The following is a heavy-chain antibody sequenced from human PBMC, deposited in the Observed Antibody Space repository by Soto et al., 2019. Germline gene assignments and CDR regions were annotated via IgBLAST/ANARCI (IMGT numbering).Heavy chain of an antibody. CDR2: MYHGGFS. J-gene: IGHJ4*02. D-gene: IGHD2-15*01. V-gene: IGHV4-38-2*02. Sequence: PSETLSLTCTFLGASISYGGYYCGWIRQSPGKGLEWIGNMYHGGFSYYNPSLKGRVTISVDTWKNRFSLNLRSVTAADTAVYYCARTVVVVVSNVQDYFEYWGQGIRLTVSS. CDR3: ARTVVVVVSNVQDYFEY. CDR1: GASISYGGYY.